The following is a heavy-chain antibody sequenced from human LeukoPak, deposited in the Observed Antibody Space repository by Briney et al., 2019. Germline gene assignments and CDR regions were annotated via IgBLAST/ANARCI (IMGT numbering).Heavy chain of an antibody. Sequence: PGGSLRLSCEASGFTFNDYYMSWVRQAPGKGLEWVGRIKSKTDGGTTDYAAPVKGRFTISRDDSKNTLYLQMNSLKTEDTAVYYCTTDGVREGDYWGQGTLVTVSS. J-gene: IGHJ4*02. CDR1: GFTFNDYY. CDR2: IKSKTDGGTT. V-gene: IGHV3-15*01. D-gene: IGHD3-10*01. CDR3: TTDGVREGDY.